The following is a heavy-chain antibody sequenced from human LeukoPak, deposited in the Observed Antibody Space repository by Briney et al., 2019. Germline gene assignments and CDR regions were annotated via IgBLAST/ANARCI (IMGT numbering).Heavy chain of an antibody. D-gene: IGHD2-15*01. Sequence: GGSLRLSCAASGFTFSSYAMHWVRQAPGKGLEWVAVISYDGGNKYYADSVKGRFTISRDNSKNTLYLQMNSLRAEDTAVYYCARGVLLPYFDYWGQGTLVTVSS. V-gene: IGHV3-30-3*01. J-gene: IGHJ4*02. CDR2: ISYDGGNK. CDR3: ARGVLLPYFDY. CDR1: GFTFSSYA.